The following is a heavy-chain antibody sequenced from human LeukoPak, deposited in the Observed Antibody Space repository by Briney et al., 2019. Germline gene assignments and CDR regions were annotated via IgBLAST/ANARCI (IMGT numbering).Heavy chain of an antibody. CDR3: ARLEAKYSKNYYGSGSYPHY. J-gene: IGHJ4*02. V-gene: IGHV1-2*02. CDR2: INPNSGGT. D-gene: IGHD3-10*01. Sequence: GASVKVSCKASGYTFTGYYMHWVRQAPGQGLEWMGWINPNSGGTNYAQKFQGRVTMTRDTSISTAYMELSRLRSDDTAVYYCARLEAKYSKNYYGSGSYPHYWGQGTLVTVSS. CDR1: GYTFTGYY.